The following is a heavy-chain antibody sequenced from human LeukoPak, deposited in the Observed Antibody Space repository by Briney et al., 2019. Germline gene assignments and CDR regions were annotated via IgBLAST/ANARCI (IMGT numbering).Heavy chain of an antibody. CDR1: GFIISDYA. Sequence: GGSLRLSCSASGFIISDYAMHWVRQAPGKGLEYVSGISANGGSTYYADSVKGRFTISRDTSKDTPYLQMSSLRAEDTAIYYCVKDLYKGDSASWYFFHYWGQGTLVTVSS. J-gene: IGHJ4*02. CDR3: VKDLYKGDSASWYFFHY. V-gene: IGHV3-64D*06. CDR2: ISANGGST. D-gene: IGHD6-13*01.